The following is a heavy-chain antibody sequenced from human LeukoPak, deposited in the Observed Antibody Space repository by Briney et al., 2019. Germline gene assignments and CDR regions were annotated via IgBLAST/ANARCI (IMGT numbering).Heavy chain of an antibody. V-gene: IGHV3-23*01. J-gene: IGHJ6*02. CDR2: ISGSGGST. D-gene: IGHD5-18*01. CDR1: GFTFSSYA. CDR3: AKDQRGYSYGGYYYYGMDV. Sequence: GGSLRLSCAASGFTFSSYAMSWVRQAPGKGLEWVSAISGSGGSTYYADSVKGRFTISRDNSKNTLYLQMNSLRAEDTAVYYCAKDQRGYSYGGYYYYGMDVWGQGTTVTVSS.